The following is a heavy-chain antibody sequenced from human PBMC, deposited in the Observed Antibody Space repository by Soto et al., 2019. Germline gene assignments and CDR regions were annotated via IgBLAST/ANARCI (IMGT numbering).Heavy chain of an antibody. CDR3: ASEDQQLATARNY. CDR2: ISYDGSNK. Sequence: GGSLRLSCAASGFTFSSNAMHWVRRAPGKGLEWVAVISYDGSNKYYADSVKGRFTISRDNSKNTLYLQMNSLRAEDTAVYYCASEDQQLATARNYWSQGTLVTVSS. CDR1: GFTFSSNA. V-gene: IGHV3-30-3*01. D-gene: IGHD6-13*01. J-gene: IGHJ4*02.